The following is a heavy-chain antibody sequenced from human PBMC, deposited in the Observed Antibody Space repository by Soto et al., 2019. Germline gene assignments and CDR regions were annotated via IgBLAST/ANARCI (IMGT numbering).Heavy chain of an antibody. CDR3: AREYCSSTSCSLWAALDGMDV. V-gene: IGHV3-11*01. D-gene: IGHD2-2*01. Sequence: ESGGGLVKPGGSLRLSCAASGFTFSDYYMSWIRQAPGKGLEWVSYISSSGSTIYYADSVKGRFTISRDNAKNSLYLQMNSLRAEDTAVYYCAREYCSSTSCSLWAALDGMDVWGQGTTVTVSS. CDR2: ISSSGSTI. J-gene: IGHJ6*02. CDR1: GFTFSDYY.